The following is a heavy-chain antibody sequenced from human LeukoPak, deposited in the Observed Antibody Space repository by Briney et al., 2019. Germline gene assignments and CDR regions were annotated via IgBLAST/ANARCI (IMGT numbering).Heavy chain of an antibody. J-gene: IGHJ4*02. D-gene: IGHD2-2*01. CDR2: IKQDGGEK. CDR1: GFTFSSYW. Sequence: GGSLRLSCAASGFTFSSYWMSWVRQAPGKGLEWVANIKQDGGEKYYVDSVKGRFTISRDNAKNSLYLQMNSLRAEDTAVYYCARGGPGYCSSTSCYGLYHFDYWGQGTLVTVSS. V-gene: IGHV3-7*01. CDR3: ARGGPGYCSSTSCYGLYHFDY.